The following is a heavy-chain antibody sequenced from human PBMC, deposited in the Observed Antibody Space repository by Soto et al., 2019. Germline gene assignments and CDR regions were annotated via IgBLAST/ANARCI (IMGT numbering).Heavy chain of an antibody. CDR2: INAGNGNT. CDR1: GYTFTSYA. D-gene: IGHD3-3*01. J-gene: IGHJ6*03. Sequence: ASVKVSCKASGYTFTSYAMHWVRQAPGQRLEWMGWINAGNGNTKYSQKFQGRVTITRDTSASTAYMELSSLRSEDTAVYYCARGPQLYDFWSGYYRKIDYYYYMDVWGKGTTVTVSS. CDR3: ARGPQLYDFWSGYYRKIDYYYYMDV. V-gene: IGHV1-3*01.